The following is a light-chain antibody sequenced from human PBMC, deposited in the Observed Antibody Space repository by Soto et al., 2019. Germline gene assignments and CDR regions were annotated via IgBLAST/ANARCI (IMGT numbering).Light chain of an antibody. CDR2: ANI. CDR3: QSCDRTRGARYF. J-gene: IGLJ1*01. CDR1: SSNIGAGYD. Sequence: QSVLTQPPSVSGAPGQRVTISCTGSSSNIGAGYDVHWYQQRPGAAPKLLISANINRPSGVPDRFSGSKSGTSASLAITGLRADDEGDYSCQSCDRTRGARYFFGTGTKGPVL. V-gene: IGLV1-40*01.